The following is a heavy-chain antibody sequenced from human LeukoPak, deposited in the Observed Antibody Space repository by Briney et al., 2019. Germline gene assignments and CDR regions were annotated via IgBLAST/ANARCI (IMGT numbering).Heavy chain of an antibody. J-gene: IGHJ4*02. CDR3: ARRPYYDSSGPTDY. CDR2: IYYSGST. V-gene: IGHV4-39*01. CDR1: GGSISSSSYY. D-gene: IGHD3-22*01. Sequence: PSETLSLTCTVSGGSISSSSYYWGWIRQPPGKGLEWIGSIYYSGSTYYNPSLKSRVTISVDTSKNQFSLKLSSVTAADTAVYYCARRPYYDSSGPTDYWGQGTLVTVSS.